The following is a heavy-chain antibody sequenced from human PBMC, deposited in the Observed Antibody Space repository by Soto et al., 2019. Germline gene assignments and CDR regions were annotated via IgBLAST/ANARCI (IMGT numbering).Heavy chain of an antibody. J-gene: IGHJ4*02. CDR3: AREMYRNGYNLFDY. V-gene: IGHV4-30-4*01. CDR2: IYYSGST. Sequence: PSETLSLTCTVSGGSISGSDYYWSWIRQPPGKGLEWIGYIYYSGSTSYNPSLNSRVTISIDTSKNQFSLKLTYVTAADTAVYYCAREMYRNGYNLFDYWGQGTLVTVSS. CDR1: GGSISGSDYY. D-gene: IGHD6-19*01.